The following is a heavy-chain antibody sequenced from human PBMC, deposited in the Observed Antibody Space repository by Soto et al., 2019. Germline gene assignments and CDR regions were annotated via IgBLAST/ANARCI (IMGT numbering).Heavy chain of an antibody. Sequence: ASVKVSCKASGGTFSSYAISWVRQAPGQGLEWMGGIIPIFGTANYAQKFQGRVTITADESTSTAYMELSSLRSEDTAVYYCAREGAAAGSNWFDPWGQGTLVTVSS. D-gene: IGHD6-13*01. J-gene: IGHJ5*02. CDR2: IIPIFGTA. CDR1: GGTFSSYA. V-gene: IGHV1-69*13. CDR3: AREGAAAGSNWFDP.